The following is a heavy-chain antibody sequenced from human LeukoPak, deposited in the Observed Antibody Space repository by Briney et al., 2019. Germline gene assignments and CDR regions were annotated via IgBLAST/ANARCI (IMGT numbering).Heavy chain of an antibody. J-gene: IGHJ4*02. D-gene: IGHD1-26*01. CDR1: GFTVSSNY. CDR2: IYSGGST. Sequence: GGSLRLSFAASGFTVSSNYMSWVRQAPGKGLEWVSVIYSGGSTYYAASVKDRFTISRDNSKNTLYLQMNSLRAEDTVVYYCARDSPGGGSDYWGQGTLVTVSS. V-gene: IGHV3-66*01. CDR3: ARDSPGGGSDY.